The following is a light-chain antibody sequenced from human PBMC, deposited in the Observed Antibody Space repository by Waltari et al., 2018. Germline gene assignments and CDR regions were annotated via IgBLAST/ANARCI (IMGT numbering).Light chain of an antibody. J-gene: IGKJ1*01. CDR2: DAS. V-gene: IGKV1-33*01. CDR3: QHYANFPPWT. Sequence: DIQMTQSPSSLSASVGDRLTITCRASQGIDTYLNWFQQKPGKAPKLLIYDASRLGTGVPSRFSGTGSGTYCTFTINNLQPEDLATYYCQHYANFPPWTFGQGTKV. CDR1: QGIDTY.